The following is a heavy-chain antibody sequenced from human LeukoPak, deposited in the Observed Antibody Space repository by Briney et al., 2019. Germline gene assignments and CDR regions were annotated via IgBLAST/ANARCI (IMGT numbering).Heavy chain of an antibody. Sequence: PSETLSLTCTVSGGSISSGSYYWSWIRQPAGKGLEWIGRIYTSGSTNYNPSLKSRVTISVDTSKNQVSLKLTSVTAADPAVYYCARDSMEYMDVWGKGTPVTVSS. J-gene: IGHJ6*03. CDR1: GGSISSGSYY. CDR2: IYTSGST. CDR3: ARDSMEYMDV. D-gene: IGHD2/OR15-2a*01. V-gene: IGHV4-61*02.